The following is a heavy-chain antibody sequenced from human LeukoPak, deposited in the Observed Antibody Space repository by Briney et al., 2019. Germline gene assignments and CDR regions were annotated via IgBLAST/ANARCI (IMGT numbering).Heavy chain of an antibody. D-gene: IGHD2-2*02. CDR3: ARYCSSTSCYTNYYYYMDV. CDR1: GGSISSGDYY. Sequence: SQTLSPTCTVSGGSISSGDYYWSWIRQPPGKGLEWIGYIYYSGSTYYNPSLKSRVTISVDTSKNQFSLKLSSVTAADTAVYYCARYCSSTSCYTNYYYYMDVWGKGTTVTVSS. J-gene: IGHJ6*03. CDR2: IYYSGST. V-gene: IGHV4-30-4*08.